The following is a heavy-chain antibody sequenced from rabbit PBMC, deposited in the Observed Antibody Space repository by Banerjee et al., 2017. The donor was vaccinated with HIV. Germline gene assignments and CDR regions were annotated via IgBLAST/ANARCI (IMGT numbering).Heavy chain of an antibody. Sequence: QLKETGGGLVQPGGSLTLSCKASGFDFSSYYMSWVRQAPGKGLEWIGIIYASEGSADYASWVNGRFTISSDSAQNTVDLQMNSLTAADTATYFCARNDYGVIGWNFGLWGPGTLVTVS. CDR3: ARNDYGVIGWNFGL. V-gene: IGHV1S7*01. CDR2: IYASEGSA. CDR1: GFDFSSYY. J-gene: IGHJ4*01. D-gene: IGHD2-1*01.